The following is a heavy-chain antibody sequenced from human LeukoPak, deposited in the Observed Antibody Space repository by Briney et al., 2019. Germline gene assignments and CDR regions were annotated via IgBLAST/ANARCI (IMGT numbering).Heavy chain of an antibody. CDR1: GGSISSGDYY. D-gene: IGHD4-17*01. CDR3: ARHFDRVTTPAFDI. Sequence: PSQTLSLTCTVSGGSISSGDYYWSWIRQPPGKGLEWIGYIYYSGSTNYNPSLKSRVTISVDTSKNQFSLKLSSVTAADTAVYYCARHFDRVTTPAFDIWGQGTMVTVSS. J-gene: IGHJ3*02. CDR2: IYYSGST. V-gene: IGHV4-30-4*01.